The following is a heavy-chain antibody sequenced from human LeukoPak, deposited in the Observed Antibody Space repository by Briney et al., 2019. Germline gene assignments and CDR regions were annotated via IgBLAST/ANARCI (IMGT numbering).Heavy chain of an antibody. Sequence: EGSLRLSCAASGFTFSSYSMNWVRQAPGEGLEWVSYISSSSSTIYYADSVKGRFTISRDNAKNSLYLQMNSLRAEDTAVYYCASEVRGMLIDYWGQGTLVTVSS. CDR1: GFTFSSYS. CDR3: ASEVRGMLIDY. J-gene: IGHJ4*02. CDR2: ISSSSSTI. V-gene: IGHV3-48*04. D-gene: IGHD2-8*01.